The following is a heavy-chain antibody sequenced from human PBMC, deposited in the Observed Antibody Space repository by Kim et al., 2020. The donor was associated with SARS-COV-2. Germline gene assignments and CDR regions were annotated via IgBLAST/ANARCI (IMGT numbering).Heavy chain of an antibody. Sequence: STYYADSVQGRFTISRDNSKNTLYLQMNSLRAEDTAVYYCAKDRPSSSWYWGQGTLVTVSS. D-gene: IGHD6-13*01. J-gene: IGHJ4*02. CDR3: AKDRPSSSWY. V-gene: IGHV3-23*01. CDR2: ST.